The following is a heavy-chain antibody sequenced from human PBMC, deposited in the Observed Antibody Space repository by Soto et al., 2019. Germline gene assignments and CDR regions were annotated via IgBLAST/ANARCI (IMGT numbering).Heavy chain of an antibody. V-gene: IGHV1-3*01. J-gene: IGHJ4*02. D-gene: IGHD3-22*01. CDR3: ATQRDYDGCLDS. CDR1: GYTFTRYN. Sequence: ASVKVSCKTPGYTFTRYNMHWVRQAPGQRLEWMGWINVGNGNTRYSQKFQGRLTLTRDTPGNTAYLELNSLISEDTAVYYCATQRDYDGCLDSWGQRTLVIVSS. CDR2: INVGNGNT.